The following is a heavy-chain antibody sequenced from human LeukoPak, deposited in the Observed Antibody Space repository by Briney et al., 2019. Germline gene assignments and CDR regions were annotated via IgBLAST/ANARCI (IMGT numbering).Heavy chain of an antibody. CDR1: GGSISSYY. Sequence: SETLSLTCTASGGSISSYYWSWIRQPPGKGLEWIGYIYYSGSTNYNPSLKSRVTISEDTSKNQFSLKLSSVTAADTAVYYCARARDLGTTTLGWYFDLWGRGTLVTVSS. CDR2: IYYSGST. V-gene: IGHV4-59*08. J-gene: IGHJ2*01. D-gene: IGHD2/OR15-2a*01. CDR3: ARARDLGTTTLGWYFDL.